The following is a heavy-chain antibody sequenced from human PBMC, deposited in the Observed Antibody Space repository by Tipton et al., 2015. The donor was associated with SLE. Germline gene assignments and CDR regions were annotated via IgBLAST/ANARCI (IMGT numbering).Heavy chain of an antibody. CDR2: IYYSGST. D-gene: IGHD4-17*01. J-gene: IGHJ4*02. V-gene: IGHV4-59*01. CDR3: ARMSGDYGDSFDY. Sequence: TLSLTCAVYGGSFSDYYWSWIRQPPGKGLEWIGYIYYSGSTNYNPSLKSRVTISVDTSKNQFSLKLSSVTAADTAVYYCARMSGDYGDSFDYWGQGTLVTVSS. CDR1: GGSFSDYY.